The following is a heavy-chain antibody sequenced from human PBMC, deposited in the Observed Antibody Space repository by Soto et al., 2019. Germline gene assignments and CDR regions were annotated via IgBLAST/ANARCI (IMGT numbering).Heavy chain of an antibody. CDR3: ARDLPNGDTFDS. CDR2: ISGDNSDT. V-gene: IGHV1-18*01. D-gene: IGHD5-18*01. CDR1: GYTFSNFG. Sequence: QVQLVQSGSEVKKPGASVKVSCKTSGYTFSNFGISWVRQAPGQGLQWMGWISGDNSDTNYAQKCQGRVTMTTDTSTSTAYMELMSLRSDDTAVYYCARDLPNGDTFDSWGQGTLVIVSS. J-gene: IGHJ4*02.